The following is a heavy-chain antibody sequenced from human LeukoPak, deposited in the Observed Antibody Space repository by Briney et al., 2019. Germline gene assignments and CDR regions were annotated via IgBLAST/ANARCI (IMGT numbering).Heavy chain of an antibody. J-gene: IGHJ4*02. V-gene: IGHV4-39*07. D-gene: IGHD1-1*01. Sequence: SETLSLTCTVSGGSISSSSYYWGWIRQPPGKGLEWIGSIYYSGSTYYNPSLKSRVTISVDTSNNQFSLNLSSVTAADTAVYYCARARERGYPLYYFDYWGQGTLVTVSS. CDR3: ARARERGYPLYYFDY. CDR2: IYYSGST. CDR1: GGSISSSSYY.